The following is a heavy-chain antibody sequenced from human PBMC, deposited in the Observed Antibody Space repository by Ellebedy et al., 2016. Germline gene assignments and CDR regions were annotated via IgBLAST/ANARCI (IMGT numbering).Heavy chain of an antibody. CDR2: INHSGST. J-gene: IGHJ6*03. V-gene: IGHV4-34*01. Sequence: SETLSLTXAVYGGSFSGYYWSWIRQPPGKGLEWIGEINHSGSTNYNPSLKSRVTISLDTSKNQFSLKLSSVTAADTAVYYCARGRGYGSGPGGGKPYYYYMDVWGKGTTVTVSS. CDR1: GGSFSGYY. CDR3: ARGRGYGSGPGGGKPYYYYMDV. D-gene: IGHD3-10*01.